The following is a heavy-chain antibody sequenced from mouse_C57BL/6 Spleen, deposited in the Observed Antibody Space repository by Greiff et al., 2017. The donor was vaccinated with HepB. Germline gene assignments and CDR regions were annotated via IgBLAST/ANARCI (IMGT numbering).Heavy chain of an antibody. D-gene: IGHD5-2*01. CDR1: GFTFTDYY. CDR2: IRNKANGYTT. Sequence: EVKVEESGGGLVQPGGSLSLSCAASGFTFTDYYMSWVRQPPGKALEWLGFIRNKANGYTTEYSASVKGRFTISRDNSQSILYLQMNALRAEDSATYYCARGIPLNFDVWGTGTTVTVSS. CDR3: ARGIPLNFDV. J-gene: IGHJ1*03. V-gene: IGHV7-3*01.